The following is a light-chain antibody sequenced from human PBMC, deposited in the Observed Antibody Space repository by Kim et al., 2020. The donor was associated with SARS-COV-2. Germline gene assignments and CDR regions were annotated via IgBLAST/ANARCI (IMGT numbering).Light chain of an antibody. V-gene: IGKV1-39*01. Sequence: STSVGHRVTITCRASQSISTFLTWYQQTPGKATRLLIYYASSLQTGVPSRFSGSGSGTDFTLTISSLRREDFATYYCQQSHSFPRTFGQGTKLEIK. CDR1: QSISTF. CDR2: YAS. J-gene: IGKJ2*02. CDR3: QQSHSFPRT.